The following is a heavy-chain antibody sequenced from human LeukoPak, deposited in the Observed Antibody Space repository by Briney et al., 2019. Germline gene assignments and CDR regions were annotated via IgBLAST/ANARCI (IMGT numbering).Heavy chain of an antibody. D-gene: IGHD2-2*01. J-gene: IGHJ4*02. CDR1: GYTFTSYG. Sequence: ASVKVSCKASGYTFTSYGISWVRQAPGQGLEWMGWISAYNGNTNYAQKLQGRVTMTTDTSTSTAYMELRSLRSDDTAVYYCARDGPIVVVPAARYTYFDYWGQGTLVTVSS. V-gene: IGHV1-18*01. CDR3: ARDGPIVVVPAARYTYFDY. CDR2: ISAYNGNT.